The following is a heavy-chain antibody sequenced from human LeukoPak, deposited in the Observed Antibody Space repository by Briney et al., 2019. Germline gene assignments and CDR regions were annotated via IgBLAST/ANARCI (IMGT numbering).Heavy chain of an antibody. CDR3: ARDIRVSSYGSGSIIGAFDY. J-gene: IGHJ4*02. Sequence: GGSLRLSCAASGFTFSSYAMHWVRQAPGKGLEWVVVITYDGSNKYYADSVKGRFTISRDNSKNTLYLQMNSLRAEDTAVYYCARDIRVSSYGSGSIIGAFDYWGQGTLVTVSS. CDR1: GFTFSSYA. D-gene: IGHD3-10*01. CDR2: ITYDGSNK. V-gene: IGHV3-30*01.